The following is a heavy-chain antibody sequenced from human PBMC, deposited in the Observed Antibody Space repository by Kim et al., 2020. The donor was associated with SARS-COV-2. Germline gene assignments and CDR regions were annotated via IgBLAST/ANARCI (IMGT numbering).Heavy chain of an antibody. J-gene: IGHJ4*02. V-gene: IGHV3-33*01. D-gene: IGHD6-6*01. CDR3: AGGPARPEDLDY. Sequence: KYYAGSVKGLFTISRDNSKNTLYLQMDSLRAEDTAVYYCAGGPARPEDLDYWGQGTLVTVSS. CDR2: K.